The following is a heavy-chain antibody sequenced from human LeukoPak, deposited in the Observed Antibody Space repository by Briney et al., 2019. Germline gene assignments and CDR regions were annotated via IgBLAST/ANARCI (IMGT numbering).Heavy chain of an antibody. CDR2: IANDGRDK. J-gene: IGHJ4*02. Sequence: GGSLRLSCAASGFSFFNYGMYWVRQAPGKGPEGVAVIANDGRDKYEADSVKGRFIISRDNSKNTLYLQMNSLRAEDTAVYFCAKDRNIGPATYYFDYWGQGALVTVSS. V-gene: IGHV3-30*18. CDR1: GFSFFNYG. D-gene: IGHD2-2*01. CDR3: AKDRNIGPATYYFDY.